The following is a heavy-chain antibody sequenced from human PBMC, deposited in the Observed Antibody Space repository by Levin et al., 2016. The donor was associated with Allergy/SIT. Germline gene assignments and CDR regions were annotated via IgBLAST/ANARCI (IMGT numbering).Heavy chain of an antibody. CDR3: AKDAYYDFWSVVERAPTTYGMDV. V-gene: IGHV3-23*01. CDR1: GFTFSSYA. J-gene: IGHJ6*02. CDR2: ISGSGGST. Sequence: GESLKISCAASGFTFSSYAMSWVRQAPGKGLEWVSAISGSGGSTYYADSVKGRFTISRDNSKNTLYLQMNSLRAEDTAVYYCAKDAYYDFWSVVERAPTTYGMDVWGQGTTVTVSS. D-gene: IGHD3-3*01.